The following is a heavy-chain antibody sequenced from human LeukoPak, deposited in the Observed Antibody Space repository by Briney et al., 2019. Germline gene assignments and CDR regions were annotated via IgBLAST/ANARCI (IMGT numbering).Heavy chain of an antibody. CDR3: ARRRGAHTANALDI. Sequence: SETLSLTCTVSGGSISSYYWSWIRQPPGKGLECIGYIYSSGSTNYNPSLKSRVTISVDTSKNQFSLKLSSVTAADPAVYYCARRRGAHTANALDIWGQGTMVTVSS. CDR1: GGSISSYY. V-gene: IGHV4-59*08. CDR2: IYSSGST. D-gene: IGHD3-10*01. J-gene: IGHJ3*02.